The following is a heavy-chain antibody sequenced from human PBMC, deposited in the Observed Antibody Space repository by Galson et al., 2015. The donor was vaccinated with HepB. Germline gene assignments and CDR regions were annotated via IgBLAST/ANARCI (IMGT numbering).Heavy chain of an antibody. CDR2: IKQDGSEK. V-gene: IGHV3-7*01. Sequence: SLRLSCAASGFTFSSYWMGWVRQAPGKGLEWVANIKQDGSEKYYVDSVKGRFTISRDNAKNSLYLQMNSLRAEDTAVYYCARTFGTSRGLFDYWGQGTLVTVSS. CDR1: GFTFSSYW. D-gene: IGHD3-16*01. J-gene: IGHJ4*02. CDR3: ARTFGTSRGLFDY.